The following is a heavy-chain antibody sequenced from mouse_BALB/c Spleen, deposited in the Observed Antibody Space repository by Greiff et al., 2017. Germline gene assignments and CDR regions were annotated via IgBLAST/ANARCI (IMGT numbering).Heavy chain of an antibody. Sequence: EVMLVESGGGLVKPGGSLKLSCAASGFTFSSYAMSWVRQTPEKRLEWVASISSGGSTYYPDSVKGRFTISRDNARNILYLQMSSLRSEDTAMYYCARGGDYGKPPIAMDYWGQGTSVTVSS. J-gene: IGHJ4*01. V-gene: IGHV5-6-5*01. CDR3: ARGGDYGKPPIAMDY. D-gene: IGHD2-1*01. CDR2: ISSGGST. CDR1: GFTFSSYA.